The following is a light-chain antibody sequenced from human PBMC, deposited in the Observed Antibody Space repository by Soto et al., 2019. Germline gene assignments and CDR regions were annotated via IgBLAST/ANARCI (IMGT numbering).Light chain of an antibody. Sequence: DIQMTQSPSILSASIGDRVTITCRASQSITTRLAWYQQKPGKAPKLLMYKASSLESGVPSRFSGSGSGTEFTLTISSLQPDDFAIYYCQQYNSYSSFGQGTKLEIK. V-gene: IGKV1-5*03. CDR2: KAS. CDR3: QQYNSYSS. J-gene: IGKJ2*01. CDR1: QSITTR.